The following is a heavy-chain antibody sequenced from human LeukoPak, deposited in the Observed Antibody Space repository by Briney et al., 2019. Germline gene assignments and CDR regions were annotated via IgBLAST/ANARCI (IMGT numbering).Heavy chain of an antibody. CDR1: GGPMTHYF. CDR2: THTSGSP. Sequence: SGTLSLTCTVSGGPMTHYFWTWIRQPPGKGLEWIGYTHTSGSPDYSRSLKSRVTISLDTSKNQFSLMLTSVTAAGTVVYFCARATQRYCSGTTCFPYWFDTWGQGTLATVSS. V-gene: IGHV4-4*09. J-gene: IGHJ5*02. CDR3: ARATQRYCSGTTCFPYWFDT. D-gene: IGHD2-2*01.